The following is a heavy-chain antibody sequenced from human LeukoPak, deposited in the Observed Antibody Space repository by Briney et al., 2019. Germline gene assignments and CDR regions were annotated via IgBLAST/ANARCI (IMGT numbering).Heavy chain of an antibody. J-gene: IGHJ5*02. CDR2: ISSSSSYI. D-gene: IGHD2-2*02. V-gene: IGHV3-21*01. Sequence: GGSLRLSCAASGSTFSSYSMNWVRQAPGKGLEWVSSISSSSSYIYYADSVKGRFTISRDNAKNSLYLQMNSLRAEDTAVYYCARDLLPHLTAAINWFDPWGQGTLVTVSS. CDR3: ARDLLPHLTAAINWFDP. CDR1: GSTFSSYS.